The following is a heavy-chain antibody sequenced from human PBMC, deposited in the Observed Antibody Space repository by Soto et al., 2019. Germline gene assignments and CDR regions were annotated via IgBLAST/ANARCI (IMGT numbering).Heavy chain of an antibody. V-gene: IGHV3-30*18. CDR2: ISYDGSNK. J-gene: IGHJ6*02. CDR1: GFTFSSYG. D-gene: IGHD6-19*01. CDR3: AKDLRYSSGWYHYYYYYGMEV. Sequence: PGGSLRLSCAASGFTFSSYGMHWVRQAPGKGLEWVAVISYDGSNKYYADSVKGRFTISRDNSKNTLYLQMNSLRAEDTAVYYCAKDLRYSSGWYHYYYYYGMEVWGQGTTVTVSS.